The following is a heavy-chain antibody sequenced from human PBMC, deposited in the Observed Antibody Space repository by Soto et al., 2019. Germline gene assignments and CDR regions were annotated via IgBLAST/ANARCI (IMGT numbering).Heavy chain of an antibody. CDR1: GFTFSDHY. J-gene: IGHJ4*02. D-gene: IGHD1-1*01. CDR2: TRNKANSYTT. Sequence: GGSLRLSCAASGFTFSDHYMDWVRQAPGKGLEWVGRTRNKANSYTTEYAASVKGRFTISRDDSKNSLYLQMNSLKTEDTAVYYCARGITSYNWNDFDYWGQGTLVTVSS. V-gene: IGHV3-72*01. CDR3: ARGITSYNWNDFDY.